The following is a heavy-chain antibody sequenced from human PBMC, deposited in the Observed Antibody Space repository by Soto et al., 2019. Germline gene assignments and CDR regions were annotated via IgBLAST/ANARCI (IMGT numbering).Heavy chain of an antibody. J-gene: IGHJ4*02. CDR2: ISYDGSNK. V-gene: IGHV3-30*18. CDR1: GFTFSSYG. CDR3: AKERSAVAGPFDY. Sequence: LRLSCAASGFTFSSYGMHWVRQGPRKGLEWVAVISYDGSNKYYAYPVKGRFTISRDNSKSTLYLQMNSLRAEDTAVYYCAKERSAVAGPFDYWGQGTLVTVSS. D-gene: IGHD6-19*01.